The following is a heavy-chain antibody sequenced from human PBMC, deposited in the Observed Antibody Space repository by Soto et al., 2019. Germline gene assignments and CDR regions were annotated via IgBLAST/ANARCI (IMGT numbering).Heavy chain of an antibody. D-gene: IGHD3-16*01. CDR3: AREKIEAAVPGGVDF. V-gene: IGHV1-69*01. J-gene: IGHJ4*02. CDR1: GGTFSTYA. Sequence: VQLVQSGAEVKKPGSSVKVSCKTSGGTFSTYAITWLRQAPGQGFEWMGGIIPLFGTGSYAQKFQERVTITADESTSTAYMELSSLSSDDTAVYYCAREKIEAAVPGGVDFWGQGTQVTVSS. CDR2: IIPLFGTG.